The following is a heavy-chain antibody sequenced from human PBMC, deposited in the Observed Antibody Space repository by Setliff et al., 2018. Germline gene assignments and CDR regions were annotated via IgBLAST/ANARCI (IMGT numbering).Heavy chain of an antibody. CDR3: ARTGSARWYVPDY. V-gene: IGHV4-34*12. D-gene: IGHD2-2*01. CDR1: GGSFSGYY. Sequence: PSETLSLTCAVYGGSFSGYYWSWIRQPPGKRLEWIGEIIHSGSTNYNPSLKSRVTISMDTSKNQFSLKVSSVTAADTAVYYCARTGSARWYVPDYWGQGTLVTVSS. CDR2: IIHSGST. J-gene: IGHJ4*02.